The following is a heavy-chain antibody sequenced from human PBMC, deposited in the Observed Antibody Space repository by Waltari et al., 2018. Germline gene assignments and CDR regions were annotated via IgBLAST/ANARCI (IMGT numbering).Heavy chain of an antibody. J-gene: IGHJ4*02. V-gene: IGHV4-34*01. CDR2: INHSGST. CDR1: GGSFSGYY. Sequence: QVQLQQWGAGLLKPSETLSLTCAVYGGSFSGYYWSWIRQPPGKRLEWIGEINHSGSTNYNPSLKSRVTISVDTSKNQFSLKLSSVTAADTAVYYCARDQWLAPSFFDYWGQGTLVTVSS. CDR3: ARDQWLAPSFFDY. D-gene: IGHD6-19*01.